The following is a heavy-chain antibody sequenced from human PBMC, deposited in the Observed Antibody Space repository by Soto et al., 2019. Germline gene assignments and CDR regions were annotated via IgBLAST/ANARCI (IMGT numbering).Heavy chain of an antibody. Sequence: ASVKVSCKASGYTFTGYYMHWVRQAPGQGLEWMGWINPNSGGTNYAQKFQGRVTMTRDTSISTAYMELSRLRSDDTAVYYCARELESQLWDWNDFRSSFYYGMDFSGQGTTVTVSS. D-gene: IGHD1-1*01. CDR1: GYTFTGYY. CDR3: ARELESQLWDWNDFRSSFYYGMDF. V-gene: IGHV1-2*02. J-gene: IGHJ6*02. CDR2: INPNSGGT.